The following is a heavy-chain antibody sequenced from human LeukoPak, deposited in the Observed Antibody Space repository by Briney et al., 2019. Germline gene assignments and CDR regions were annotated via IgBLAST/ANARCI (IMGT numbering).Heavy chain of an antibody. Sequence: GGSLRLSCAASGFTFSSYWMRWVRQAPGKGLVWVSRINSDGGSTSYADSVKGRFTISRDNAKNTLYLQMNSLRAEDTAVYYCARGASGSSGWRYWYFDLWGRGTLVTVSS. V-gene: IGHV3-74*01. CDR3: ARGASGSSGWRYWYFDL. D-gene: IGHD6-19*01. CDR2: INSDGGST. J-gene: IGHJ2*01. CDR1: GFTFSSYW.